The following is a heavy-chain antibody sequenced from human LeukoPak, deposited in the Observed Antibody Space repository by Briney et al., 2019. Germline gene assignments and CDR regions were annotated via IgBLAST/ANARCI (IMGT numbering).Heavy chain of an antibody. CDR2: ISGSGRTI. J-gene: IGHJ4*02. CDR1: GLTFSDYY. D-gene: IGHD4-11*01. V-gene: IGHV3-11*01. CDR3: ATYGTPTTGYYFDY. Sequence: GGSLRLSCAASGLTFSDYYMSWIRQAPGKGLERVSYISGSGRTIYYADFVRGRFTISRDNAKNSLFLQMNSLRDEDTAVYYCATYGTPTTGYYFDYWGQGNLVTVSS.